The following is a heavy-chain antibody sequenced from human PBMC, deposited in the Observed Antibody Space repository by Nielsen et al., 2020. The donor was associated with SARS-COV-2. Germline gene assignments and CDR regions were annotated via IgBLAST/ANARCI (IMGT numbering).Heavy chain of an antibody. D-gene: IGHD3-9*01. CDR3: AKYTVKYYDILTGYYYYYGMDV. CDR2: ISGSGGST. Sequence: GESLKISCTASGFTFGDYAMSWFRQAPGKGLEWVSAISGSGGSTYYADSVKGRFTISRDNSKNTLYLQMNSLRAEDTAVYYCAKYTVKYYDILTGYYYYYGMDVWGQGTTVTVSS. CDR1: GFTFGDYA. V-gene: IGHV3-23*01. J-gene: IGHJ6*02.